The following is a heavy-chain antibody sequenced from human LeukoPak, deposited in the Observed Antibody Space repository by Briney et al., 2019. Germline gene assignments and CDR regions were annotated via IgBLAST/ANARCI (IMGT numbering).Heavy chain of an antibody. V-gene: IGHV1-69*05. CDR2: IIPIFGTA. D-gene: IGHD6-13*01. CDR3: ARDGRAAAAPKADWFDP. Sequence: SVKVSCKASGGTFSSYAISWVRQAPGQGLEWMGGIIPIFGTANYAQKFQGRVTITTDESTSTAYMELSSLRSEDTAVYYCARDGRAAAAPKADWFDPWGQGTLVTVSS. J-gene: IGHJ5*02. CDR1: GGTFSSYA.